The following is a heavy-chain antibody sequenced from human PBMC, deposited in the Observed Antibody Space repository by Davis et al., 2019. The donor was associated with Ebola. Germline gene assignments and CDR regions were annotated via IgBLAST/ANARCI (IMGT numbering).Heavy chain of an antibody. D-gene: IGHD3-10*01. V-gene: IGHV5-51*01. CDR1: GYSFTSFW. Sequence: GESLKISCKASGYSFTSFWIGWVRQPPGKGLEWMGIIYPGDSDTRYSPSFQGQVTISADKSISTAYLQWSSLKASDTAMYYCARGMVQGVNWFDPWGQGTLVTVSS. J-gene: IGHJ5*02. CDR3: ARGMVQGVNWFDP. CDR2: IYPGDSDT.